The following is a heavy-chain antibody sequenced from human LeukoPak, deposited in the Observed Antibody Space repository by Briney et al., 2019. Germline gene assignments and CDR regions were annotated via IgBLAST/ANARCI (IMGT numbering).Heavy chain of an antibody. J-gene: IGHJ5*02. CDR1: GYTFSSYG. D-gene: IGHD3-10*01. CDR3: ARVLTMVRGALNWFDP. V-gene: IGHV1-18*01. CDR2: ISAYNGNT. Sequence: GAFMDVSCKASGYTFSSYGISWVRQAPGQGVEWMGWISAYNGNTNYAQKLQGRVTMTTDTSTSTAYMELRSLRSDDTAVYYCARVLTMVRGALNWFDPWGQGTLVT.